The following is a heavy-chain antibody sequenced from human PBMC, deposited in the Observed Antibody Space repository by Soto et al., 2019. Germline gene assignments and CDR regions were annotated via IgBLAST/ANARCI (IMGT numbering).Heavy chain of an antibody. CDR2: GSYSGTT. D-gene: IGHD4-17*01. Sequence: PSETLSLTCTVSGVSVNSGSFYWAWIRQPPGKGLEWIGFGSYSGTTNYKPSLKNRVTISVDTSRSQISLKVTSLTAADTAVYYCARGATVTQYDYWGQGTLVTVSS. CDR1: GVSVNSGSFY. J-gene: IGHJ4*02. CDR3: ARGATVTQYDY. V-gene: IGHV4-61*01.